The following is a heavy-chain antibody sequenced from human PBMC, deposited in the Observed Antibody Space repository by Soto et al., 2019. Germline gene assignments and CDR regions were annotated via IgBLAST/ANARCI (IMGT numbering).Heavy chain of an antibody. Sequence: QVQLQESGPGLVKPSETLSLTCTVSGGSISSYYWSWIRQPPGKGLEWIGYIYDTGSTNYDPARKTRVSIPVNTSKNQFSLKLSSVTPGDTAVYYCARVGSSRYLGMEVWGQGTTVTVSS. CDR1: GGSISSYY. CDR2: IYDTGST. V-gene: IGHV4-59*01. CDR3: ARVGSSRYLGMEV. D-gene: IGHD6-13*01. J-gene: IGHJ6*02.